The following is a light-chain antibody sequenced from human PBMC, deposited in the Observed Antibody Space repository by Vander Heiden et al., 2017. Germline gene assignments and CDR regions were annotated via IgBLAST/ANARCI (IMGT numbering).Light chain of an antibody. CDR3: SSYTGNNVI. J-gene: IGLJ2*01. V-gene: IGLV2-14*03. CDR2: DVT. Sequence: QSAPTQPASASGSPGQSVTISCTGTSSEVYDYNYVPWYQQYPGKAPKLAISDVTDRPSGVSNRFSGSKSGNTASLTISGLQSEDEADYYCSSYTGNNVIFGGGTKLTVL. CDR1: SSEVYDYNY.